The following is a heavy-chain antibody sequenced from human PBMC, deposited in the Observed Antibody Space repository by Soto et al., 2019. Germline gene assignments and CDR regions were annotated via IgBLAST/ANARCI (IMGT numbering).Heavy chain of an antibody. CDR2: INPSGGST. CDR3: ARDQVAGTYYFDY. J-gene: IGHJ4*02. Sequence: GASVKVSCKASGYTFTSHYMHWVRQAPGQGLEWVGIINPSGGSTTLAQKFQGRVTMTRDTSTSTVYMELSSLRSEDTAVYYCARDQVAGTYYFDYWGQGTLVTVSS. V-gene: IGHV1-46*01. D-gene: IGHD2-15*01. CDR1: GYTFTSHY.